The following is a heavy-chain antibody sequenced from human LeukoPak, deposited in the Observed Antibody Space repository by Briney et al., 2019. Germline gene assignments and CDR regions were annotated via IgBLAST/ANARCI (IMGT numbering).Heavy chain of an antibody. CDR3: ARDYSHDSSGYYYNY. D-gene: IGHD3-22*01. J-gene: IGHJ4*02. CDR1: GGTFSSYA. Sequence: GASVEVSCKASGGTFSSYAISWVRQAPGQGLEWMGWISAYNGNTNYAQKLQGRVSMTTDTSTSTAYMELRSLRSDDTAVYYCARDYSHDSSGYYYNYWGQGTLVTVSS. CDR2: ISAYNGNT. V-gene: IGHV1-18*01.